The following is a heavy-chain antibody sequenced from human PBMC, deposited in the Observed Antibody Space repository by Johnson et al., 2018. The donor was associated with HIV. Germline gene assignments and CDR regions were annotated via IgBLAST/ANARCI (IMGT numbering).Heavy chain of an antibody. J-gene: IGHJ3*02. D-gene: IGHD2-21*02. V-gene: IGHV3-9*01. CDR3: VRVGKYCDDDCHSGVDAFDI. CDR1: GFTFDDYA. CDR2: LSWNSGSI. Sequence: VQLVESGGGLVQPGRSLRLSCAPSGFTFDDYAMHWVRQAPGKGLEWVSGLSWNSGSIGYADSVNGRFTISIDNAKNSLYLHMNSLRVEDTALYYCVRVGKYCDDDCHSGVDAFDIWGQGTMVTVSS.